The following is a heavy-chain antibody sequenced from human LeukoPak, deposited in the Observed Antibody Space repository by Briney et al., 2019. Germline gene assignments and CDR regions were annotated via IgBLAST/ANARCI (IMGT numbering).Heavy chain of an antibody. CDR2: INSDGSGT. CDR3: ARGVGNWFDP. CDR1: GFTFSNYW. Sequence: GGSLRLSCAASGFTFSNYWTHWVRQAPGKGLVWVSRINSDGSGTTDSVKGRFTISRDNAKNMLYLQMNSLRAEDTAVYYCARGVGNWFDPWGQGTLVTVSS. V-gene: IGHV3-74*01. J-gene: IGHJ5*02.